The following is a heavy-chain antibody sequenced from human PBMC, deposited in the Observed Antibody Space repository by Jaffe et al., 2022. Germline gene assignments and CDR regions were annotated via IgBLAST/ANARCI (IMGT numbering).Heavy chain of an antibody. CDR3: ARVRGGYCSGGSCYSVPFDY. J-gene: IGHJ4*02. Sequence: EVQLVESGGGLVKPGGSLRLSCAASGFTFSSYSMNWVRQAPGKGLEWVSSISSSSSYIYYADSVKGRFTISRDNAKNSLYLQMNSLRAEDTAVYYCARVRGGYCSGGSCYSVPFDYWGQGTLVTVSS. D-gene: IGHD2-15*01. CDR2: ISSSSSYI. V-gene: IGHV3-21*01. CDR1: GFTFSSYS.